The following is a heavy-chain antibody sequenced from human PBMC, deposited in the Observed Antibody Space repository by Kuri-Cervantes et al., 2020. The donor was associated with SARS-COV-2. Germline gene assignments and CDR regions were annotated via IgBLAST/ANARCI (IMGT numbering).Heavy chain of an antibody. Sequence: GSLRLSCTVSGGSISSSSDYWSWIRQPPGKGLEWIGEVNHSGSTNYNPSLRSRVTISVDTSKNQFSLKLSSVTAADTAVYYCARVESGSYYAFDYWGQGTLVTVSS. CDR2: VNHSGST. CDR1: GGSISSSSDY. D-gene: IGHD1-26*01. V-gene: IGHV4-39*07. CDR3: ARVESGSYYAFDY. J-gene: IGHJ4*02.